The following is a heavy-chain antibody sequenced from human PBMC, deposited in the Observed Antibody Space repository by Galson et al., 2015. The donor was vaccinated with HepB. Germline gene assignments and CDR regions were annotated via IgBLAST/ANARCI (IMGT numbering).Heavy chain of an antibody. CDR1: GFSLSTSGMC. D-gene: IGHD5-18*01. CDR2: IDWDDGK. Sequence: PALVKPTQTLTLPCTFSGFSLSTSGMCVSWIRQPPGKALEWLALIDWDDGKYYSTSLKTRLTISKDTSKNQVVLTMTNMDPVDTATYYCARMLGYPYYYYMDVWGKGTTVTVSS. CDR3: ARMLGYPYYYYMDV. J-gene: IGHJ6*03. V-gene: IGHV2-70*01.